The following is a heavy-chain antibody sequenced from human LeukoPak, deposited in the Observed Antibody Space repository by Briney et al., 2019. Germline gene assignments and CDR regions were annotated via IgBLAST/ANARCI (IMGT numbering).Heavy chain of an antibody. CDR1: GYTFTSYY. D-gene: IGHD6-19*01. CDR2: INPSDGST. Sequence: ASVKVSCKASGYTFTSYYMHWVRQAPGQGLEWMGIINPSDGSTSYAQKFQGRVTMTRDTSTSTVYMELSSLRSEDTAVYYCARAGIAVAGTTGDFDHWGQGTLVTVSS. CDR3: ARAGIAVAGTTGDFDH. V-gene: IGHV1-46*01. J-gene: IGHJ5*02.